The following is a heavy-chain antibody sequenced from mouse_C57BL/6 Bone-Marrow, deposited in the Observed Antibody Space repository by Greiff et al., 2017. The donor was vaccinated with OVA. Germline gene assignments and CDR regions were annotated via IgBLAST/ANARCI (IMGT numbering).Heavy chain of an antibody. Sequence: VQLQESGAELVRPGTSVKMSCKASGYTFTNYWIGWVKQRPGHGLEWIGDIYPGGGYTNYNEKFKGKATLTAGKSSSTAYMQFSSLTSEDSAIYFCARVGYYDYDDCYFYVWGTGTTVTVSS. CDR3: ARVGYYDYDDCYFYV. D-gene: IGHD2-4*01. V-gene: IGHV1-63*01. CDR2: IYPGGGYT. J-gene: IGHJ1*03. CDR1: GYTFTNYW.